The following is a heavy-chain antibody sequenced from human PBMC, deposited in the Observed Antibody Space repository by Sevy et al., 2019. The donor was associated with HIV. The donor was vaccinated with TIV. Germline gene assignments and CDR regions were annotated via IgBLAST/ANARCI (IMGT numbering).Heavy chain of an antibody. CDR3: AKDSILVAGHFDY. J-gene: IGHJ4*02. Sequence: GGSLTLSCAASGFTFSSYAMSWVRQAPGKGLEWVSSFTGSGTNTFYADSVKGRFTISRDNSKNTLYLQMNSLRAEDMAVYYCAKDSILVAGHFDYWGQGTLVTVSS. CDR1: GFTFSSYA. CDR2: FTGSGTNT. D-gene: IGHD6-19*01. V-gene: IGHV3-23*01.